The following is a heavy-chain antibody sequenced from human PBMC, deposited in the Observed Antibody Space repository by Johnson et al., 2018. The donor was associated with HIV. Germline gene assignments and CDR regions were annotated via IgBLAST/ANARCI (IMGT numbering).Heavy chain of an antibody. Sequence: QVQLVESGGGVVQPGRSLRLSCAASGFTFTSYTMHWVRQAPGKGLEWVALISYDGSNKYYADSVKGRFTISRDNSKNTLYLQMNSLRAEDTAVYYCASRPGGDFCSGGSCRPNPYDGFDIWGQGTMVTVSS. CDR1: GFTFTSYT. V-gene: IGHV3-30-3*01. CDR3: ASRPGGDFCSGGSCRPNPYDGFDI. D-gene: IGHD2-15*01. CDR2: ISYDGSNK. J-gene: IGHJ3*02.